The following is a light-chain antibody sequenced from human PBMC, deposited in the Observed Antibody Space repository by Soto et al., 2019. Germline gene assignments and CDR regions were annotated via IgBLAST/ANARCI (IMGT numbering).Light chain of an antibody. CDR2: GAS. J-gene: IGKJ1*01. Sequence: EIVMTLSPATLSVSPGERATLSCRASQSVSIKLAWYQQKPGQAPRVLIYGASTRATGIPARFSGSGSGTEFTLTISGLQPEDFAVYFCQHYNDWPPTWTFGQGTRVEIK. V-gene: IGKV3D-15*01. CDR3: QHYNDWPPTWT. CDR1: QSVSIK.